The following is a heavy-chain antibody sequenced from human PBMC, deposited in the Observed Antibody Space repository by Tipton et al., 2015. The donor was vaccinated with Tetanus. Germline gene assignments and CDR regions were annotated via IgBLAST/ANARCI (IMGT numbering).Heavy chain of an antibody. V-gene: IGHV3-23*01. CDR3: AKTIVVATAESAFDI. J-gene: IGHJ3*02. CDR1: GFTFSSYA. Sequence: SLRLSCAASGFTFSSYAMSWVRQAPGKGLEWVSAISGSGGSTYYADSVKGLFTISRDSSKNTLYLQMNSLRAEDTAVYYCAKTIVVATAESAFDIWGQGTTVTVSS. CDR2: ISGSGGST. D-gene: IGHD2-21*02.